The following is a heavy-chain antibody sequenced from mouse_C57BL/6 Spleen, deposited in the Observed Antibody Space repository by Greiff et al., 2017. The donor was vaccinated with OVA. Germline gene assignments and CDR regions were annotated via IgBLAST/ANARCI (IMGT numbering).Heavy chain of an antibody. Sequence: QVQLQQPGAELVMPGASVKLSCKASGYTFTSYWMHWVKQRPGQGLEWIGEIDPSDSYTNYNQKFKGKSTLTVDKSSSTAYMQLSSLTSEDSAVYYCARTGTRGNYWGQGTTLTVSS. D-gene: IGHD4-1*01. CDR3: ARTGTRGNY. CDR1: GYTFTSYW. V-gene: IGHV1-69*01. CDR2: IDPSDSYT. J-gene: IGHJ2*01.